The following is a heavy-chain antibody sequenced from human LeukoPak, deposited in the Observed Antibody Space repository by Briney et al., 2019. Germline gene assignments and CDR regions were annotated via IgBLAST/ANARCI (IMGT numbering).Heavy chain of an antibody. J-gene: IGHJ6*04. CDR2: IRRKGYGGTT. CDR1: GFTFGDYS. D-gene: IGHD3-3*01. Sequence: GGSLRLPCTASGFTFGDYSLSWVRQAPEKGLEWVGFIRRKGYGGTTEYAPSVKGRFIISRDDSKSTAYLQMNSPKTEDTAVYYCTRDHDFWSGPFDVWGKGTTVTVSS. CDR3: TRDHDFWSGPFDV. V-gene: IGHV3-49*04.